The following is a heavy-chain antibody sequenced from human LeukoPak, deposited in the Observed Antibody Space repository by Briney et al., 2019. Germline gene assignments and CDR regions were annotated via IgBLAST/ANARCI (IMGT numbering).Heavy chain of an antibody. Sequence: GASVKVSCKASGYTFTGYYMHWVRQAPGQGLEWMGWINPNSGGTNYAQKFQGRVTMTRDTSISTAYMELSRLRSDDTAVYYGARGGGVDYDILTGYYEYGMDVWGQGTTVTVSS. CDR3: ARGGGVDYDILTGYYEYGMDV. D-gene: IGHD3-9*01. CDR1: GYTFTGYY. V-gene: IGHV1-2*02. J-gene: IGHJ6*02. CDR2: INPNSGGT.